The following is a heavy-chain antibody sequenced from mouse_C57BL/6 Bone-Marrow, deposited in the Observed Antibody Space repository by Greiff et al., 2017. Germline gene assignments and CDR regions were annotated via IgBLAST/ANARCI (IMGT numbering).Heavy chain of an antibody. CDR3: ARGPFFYYYGSSYVENWYFDV. CDR1: GFTFSSYA. J-gene: IGHJ1*03. CDR2: ISDGGSYT. Sequence: EVQGVESGGGLVKPGGSLKLSCAASGFTFSSYAMSWVRQTPEKRLEWVATISDGGSYTYYPDNVKGRFTISRDNAKNNLYLQMSHLKSVDTAMYYCARGPFFYYYGSSYVENWYFDVWGTGTTVTVSS. V-gene: IGHV5-4*01. D-gene: IGHD1-1*01.